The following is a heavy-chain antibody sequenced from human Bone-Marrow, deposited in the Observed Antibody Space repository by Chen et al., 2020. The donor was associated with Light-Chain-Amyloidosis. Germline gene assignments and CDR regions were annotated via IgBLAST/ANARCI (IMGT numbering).Heavy chain of an antibody. CDR3: AKDISYDDILPGYPADAFDI. V-gene: IGHV3-23*04. J-gene: IGHJ3*02. CDR1: GFAFSSYA. Sequence: EVQLVESGGGLLQRGGSLRLSCAASGFAFSSYAMSWVRQAPGKGLEWVSMISGSGGSRYYGASVKGRLTISRDNSKNALFLQMNSLRAEDTAVYYCAKDISYDDILPGYPADAFDIWGQGTMVTVSS. CDR2: ISGSGGSR. D-gene: IGHD3-9*01.